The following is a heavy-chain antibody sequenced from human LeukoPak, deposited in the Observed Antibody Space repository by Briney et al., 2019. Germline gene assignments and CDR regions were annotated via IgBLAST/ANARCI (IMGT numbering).Heavy chain of an antibody. D-gene: IGHD2-2*01. CDR2: IYYSGST. V-gene: IGHV4-59*08. J-gene: IGHJ4*02. Sequence: SETLSLTCTVSGGSISSYYWSWIRQPPGKGLEWIGYIYYSGSTNYNPSLKSRVTISVDTSKNQFSLKLSSVTAADTAVYYCARRLYCSSTSCYLGFDYWGQGTLVTVSP. CDR3: ARRLYCSSTSCYLGFDY. CDR1: GGSISSYY.